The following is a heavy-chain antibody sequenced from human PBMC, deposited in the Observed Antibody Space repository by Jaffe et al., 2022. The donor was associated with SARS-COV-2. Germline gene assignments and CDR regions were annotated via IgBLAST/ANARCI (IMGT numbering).Heavy chain of an antibody. D-gene: IGHD7-27*01. J-gene: IGHJ4*02. CDR2: IYRDGNT. Sequence: QVQLQESGPGLVKPSGTLSLICAVSGASISGNNWWSWVRQPPGGGLEWIGQIYRDGNTDYNPSLKSRVTISLDESKNHFSLTLTSVTAADTAVYYCARDRDDSSGNWGHWGQGTLVTVSA. CDR1: GASISGNNW. CDR3: ARDRDDSSGNWGH. V-gene: IGHV4-4*02.